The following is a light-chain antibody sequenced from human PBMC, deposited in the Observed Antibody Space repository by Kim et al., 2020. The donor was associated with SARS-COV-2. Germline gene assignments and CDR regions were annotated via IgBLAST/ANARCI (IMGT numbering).Light chain of an antibody. CDR2: QDS. V-gene: IGLV3-1*01. Sequence: SYELTQPPSVSVSPGQTASITCSGDKLGDKYACWYQQKPGQSPVLVIYQDSKRPSGIPERFSGSNSGNTATLTISGTQAMDEADYYCQAWDSSHVVFGGGTQLTV. CDR3: QAWDSSHVV. CDR1: KLGDKY. J-gene: IGLJ2*01.